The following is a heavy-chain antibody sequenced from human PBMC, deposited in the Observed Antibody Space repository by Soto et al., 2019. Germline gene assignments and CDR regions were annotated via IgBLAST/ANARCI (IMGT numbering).Heavy chain of an antibody. V-gene: IGHV3-7*03. D-gene: IGHD3-16*01. J-gene: IGHJ5*02. CDR1: GFSFISYW. CDR2: IKQDGREK. Sequence: DVQLVESGGDLVPPWGYLILSCAASGFSFISYWMTWVRQAPGKGLEWVANIKQDGREKYYVASVQGRFTLSRDNGKNLLFLQMESLTPDDTAVYYCAGDGVRNGAYNGWLEPWGQGTLVTVSS. CDR3: AGDGVRNGAYNGWLEP.